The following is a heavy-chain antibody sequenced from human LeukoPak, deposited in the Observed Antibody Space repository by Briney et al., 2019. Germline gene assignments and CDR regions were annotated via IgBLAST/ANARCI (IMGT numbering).Heavy chain of an antibody. CDR1: GFTFSSYG. CDR3: AKVGIVATSSFIDY. CDR2: IWYDGSNK. D-gene: IGHD5-12*01. Sequence: PGGSLRLSXAASGFTFSSYGMHWVRQAPGKGLEWVAFIWYDGSNKYYADSVKGRFTISRDNSKNTLYLQMNSLRAEDTAVYYCAKVGIVATSSFIDYWGQGTLVTVSS. V-gene: IGHV3-30*02. J-gene: IGHJ4*02.